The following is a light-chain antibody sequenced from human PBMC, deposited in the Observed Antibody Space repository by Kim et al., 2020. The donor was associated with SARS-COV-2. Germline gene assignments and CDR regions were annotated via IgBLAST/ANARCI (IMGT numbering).Light chain of an antibody. CDR3: NSRDSSGHHVV. CDR1: SLRNYY. V-gene: IGLV3-19*01. Sequence: SSELTQDPAVSVALGQTVRITCQGDSLRNYYASWYQQKPGQAPVLVIYGKNNRHSGIPDRFSGFSSGNTASLTITGAQAEDEAVYYCNSRDSSGHHVVFG. CDR2: GKN. J-gene: IGLJ2*01.